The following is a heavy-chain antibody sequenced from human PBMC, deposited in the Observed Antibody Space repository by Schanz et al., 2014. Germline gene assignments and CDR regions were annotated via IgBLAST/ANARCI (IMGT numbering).Heavy chain of an antibody. CDR1: GGTFSSYT. J-gene: IGHJ3*02. CDR2: ISPYNGNT. CDR3: ARGTMPGTFDI. V-gene: IGHV1-69*02. D-gene: IGHD2-2*01. Sequence: QVQLVQSGAEVKKPGSSVKVSCKASGGTFSSYTISWVRQAPGQGLEWMGRISPYNGNTNYAQKLQGRVTITADKSTFTAYMGVSSLRPEDTAVYYCARGTMPGTFDIWGQGTMVTVSS.